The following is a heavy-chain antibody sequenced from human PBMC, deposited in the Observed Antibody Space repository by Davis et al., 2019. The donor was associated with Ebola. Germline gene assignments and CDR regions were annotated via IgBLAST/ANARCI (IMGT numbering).Heavy chain of an antibody. J-gene: IGHJ4*02. D-gene: IGHD6-13*01. Sequence: SETLSLTCTVSGGSVSSGSYYWSWIRQPPGKGLEWIGYIYYSGSTNYNPSLKSRVTISVDTSKNQFSVRLSSATAADTAVYYCATSGYSSTWYRFDYWGQGTLVTVSS. CDR2: IYYSGST. CDR3: ATSGYSSTWYRFDY. V-gene: IGHV4-61*01. CDR1: GGSVSSGSYY.